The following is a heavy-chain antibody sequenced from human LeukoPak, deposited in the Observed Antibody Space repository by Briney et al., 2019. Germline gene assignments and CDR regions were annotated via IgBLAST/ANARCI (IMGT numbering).Heavy chain of an antibody. V-gene: IGHV3-9*01. CDR1: GFTFSSYA. CDR3: AKSRFTHSSHFDY. Sequence: GGSLRLSCGASGFTFSSYAMSWVRQAPGKGLEWVSGISWNSGSIGYADSVKGRFTISRDNAKNSLYLQMNSLRAEDTALYYCAKSRFTHSSHFDYWGQGTLVTVSS. CDR2: ISWNSGSI. J-gene: IGHJ4*02. D-gene: IGHD6-13*01.